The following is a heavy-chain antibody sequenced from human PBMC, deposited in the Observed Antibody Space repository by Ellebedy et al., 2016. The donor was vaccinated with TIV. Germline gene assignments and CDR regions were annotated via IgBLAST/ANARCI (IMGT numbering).Heavy chain of an antibody. CDR3: ARDRIPYSTSWYTFGMDV. V-gene: IGHV3-23*01. CDR2: IGDTAHNT. J-gene: IGHJ6*02. D-gene: IGHD6-13*01. CDR1: GFTFSDYA. Sequence: GESLKISXAVSGFTFSDYAMTWVRQAPGKGLEWVSGIGDTAHNTYYVDSVKGRFTISRDNSGNTLYLQMNSLRAEDTAVYYCARDRIPYSTSWYTFGMDVWGQGTTVTVSS.